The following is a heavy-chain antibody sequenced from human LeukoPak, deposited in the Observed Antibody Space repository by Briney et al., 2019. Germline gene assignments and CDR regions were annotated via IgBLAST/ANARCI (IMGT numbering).Heavy chain of an antibody. CDR2: INPNSGGT. V-gene: IGHV1-2*02. D-gene: IGHD6-13*01. CDR3: ARGIAAAPLWLPLGY. Sequence: GASVKVSCKASGYTFTGYYMHWVRPAPGQGLEWMGWINPNSGGTNYAQKFQGRVTMTRDTSISTAYMELSRLRSDDTAVYYCARGIAAAPLWLPLGYWGQGTLVTVSS. J-gene: IGHJ4*02. CDR1: GYTFTGYY.